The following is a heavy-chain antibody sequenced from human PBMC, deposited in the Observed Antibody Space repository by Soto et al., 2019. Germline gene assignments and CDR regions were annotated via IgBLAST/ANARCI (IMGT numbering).Heavy chain of an antibody. CDR1: GGSVRGGSCF. J-gene: IGHJ4*02. Sequence: QVQLQESGPGLVRPWETLSLTCTVSGGSVRGGSCFWSWVRHPPGKGLEWIGYFYYSGSTKYNPSLKSRVTILEDTSKNQFSLKLNSATAADTAVYYCAREGRMGTFDYWGQGALVTVSS. CDR3: AREGRMGTFDY. D-gene: IGHD1-1*01. V-gene: IGHV4-61*01. CDR2: FYYSGST.